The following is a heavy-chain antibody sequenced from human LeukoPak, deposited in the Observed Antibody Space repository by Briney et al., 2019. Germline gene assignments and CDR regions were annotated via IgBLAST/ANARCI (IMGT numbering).Heavy chain of an antibody. CDR3: ARVRLWFGELIRYYGMDV. V-gene: IGHV3-23*01. CDR1: GITFSNYG. CDR2: IGDSGGRT. Sequence: PGGSLRLSCAVSGITFSNYGMSWVRQAPGKGLEWVSGIGDSGGRTYYADSVKGRFTISRDNAKNSLYLQMNSLRAEDTAVYYCARVRLWFGELIRYYGMDVWGQGTTVTVSS. D-gene: IGHD3-10*01. J-gene: IGHJ6*02.